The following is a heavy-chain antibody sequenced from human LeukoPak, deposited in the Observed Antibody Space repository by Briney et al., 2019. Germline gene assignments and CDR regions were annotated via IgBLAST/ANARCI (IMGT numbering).Heavy chain of an antibody. CDR3: ARGFEYNYRYTFGY. J-gene: IGHJ4*02. CDR1: GYSISSVY. CDR2: TQINGDT. V-gene: IGHV4-59*01. Sequence: SETLSLTCTVSGYSISSVYWSWIRQPPGKGLEVIGYTQINGDTNYNPSLKSRVTISLDTSKNQFSLKLSSVTAADTAVYYCARGFEYNYRYTFGYWGQGTLVTVSS. D-gene: IGHD5-18*01.